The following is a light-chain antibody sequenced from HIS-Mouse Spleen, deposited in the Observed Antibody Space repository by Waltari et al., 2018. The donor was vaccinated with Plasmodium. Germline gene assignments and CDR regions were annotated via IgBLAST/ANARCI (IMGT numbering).Light chain of an antibody. J-gene: IGLJ2*01. CDR1: SRAVGGYNY. Sequence: SALTQPASVSGSPGQSITISCTGTSRAVGGYNYVSWYQPHPGKAPKLMIYDVSNRPSGVSNRFSGSKSGNTASLTISGLQAEDEADYYCSSYTSSSTLVFGGGTKLTVL. V-gene: IGLV2-14*03. CDR2: DVS. CDR3: SSYTSSSTLV.